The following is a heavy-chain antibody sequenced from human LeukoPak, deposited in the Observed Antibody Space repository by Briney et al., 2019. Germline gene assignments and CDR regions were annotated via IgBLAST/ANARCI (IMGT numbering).Heavy chain of an antibody. CDR1: GYTFTSYG. J-gene: IGHJ6*03. D-gene: IGHD4-17*01. CDR3: AKTTVTSEEYFYYYMDV. V-gene: IGHV1-18*01. CDR2: IITYNGNT. Sequence: ASVKVSCKTSGYTFTSYGLSWVRQAPGQGLEWMGCIITYNGNTYYSQRLQGRVTMTTDTSTSTAYMELRSLRSDDTAVYYCAKTTVTSEEYFYYYMDVWGKGTTVTVSS.